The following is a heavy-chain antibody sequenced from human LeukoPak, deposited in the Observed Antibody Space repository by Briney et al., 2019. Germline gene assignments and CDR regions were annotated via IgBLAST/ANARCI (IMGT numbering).Heavy chain of an antibody. V-gene: IGHV4-34*01. Sequence: KPPETLSLTCVVEGYYFSGFYWTWIRQAPGKGLEWIGEISYSGSTKYNPSLKSRVTIEVDTSKKQISLNLSSVTAADTAVYYCAKGKAAHYHSVTGEYYYYLDVWGKGTTVIVSS. CDR1: GYYFSGFY. J-gene: IGHJ6*03. CDR2: ISYSGST. D-gene: IGHD3-9*01. CDR3: AKGKAAHYHSVTGEYYYYLDV.